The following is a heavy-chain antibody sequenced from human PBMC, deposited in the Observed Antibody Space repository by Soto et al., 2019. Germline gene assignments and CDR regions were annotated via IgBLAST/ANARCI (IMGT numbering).Heavy chain of an antibody. CDR1: GGTFSSYA. J-gene: IGHJ4*02. CDR2: SIPICGTA. CDR3: ATHCSGGSCYSWGPGPFDY. Sequence: QVQLVQSGAEVKKPGSSVKVSCKASGGTFSSYAISWVRQAPGQGLEWMGGSIPICGTANYAQKFQGRVTITADKSTSTAYMELSSLRSEDTAVYYCATHCSGGSCYSWGPGPFDYWGQGTLVTVSS. V-gene: IGHV1-69*06. D-gene: IGHD2-15*01.